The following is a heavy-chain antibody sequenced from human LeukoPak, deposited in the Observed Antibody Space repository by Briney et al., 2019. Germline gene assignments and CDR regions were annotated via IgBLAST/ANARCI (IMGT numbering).Heavy chain of an antibody. CDR2: IYYSGST. D-gene: IGHD3-22*01. Sequence: PSETLSLTCTVSGGSISSYYWSWIRQPPGKGLEWIGYIYYSGSTNYIPSLKSRVTISVDTSKNQFSLKLSSVTAADTAVYYCARLDYYDTKGGPFDYWGQGTLVTVSS. CDR1: GGSISSYY. CDR3: ARLDYYDTKGGPFDY. J-gene: IGHJ4*02. V-gene: IGHV4-59*08.